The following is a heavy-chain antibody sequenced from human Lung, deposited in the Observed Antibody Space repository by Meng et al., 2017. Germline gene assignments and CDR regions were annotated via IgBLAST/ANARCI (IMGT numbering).Heavy chain of an antibody. Sequence: EVQLGESGGGLGKPGGSLRLSCAASGFTFSSYSMNWVRQAPGKGLEWVSSISSSSAYADSVKGRFTISRDNAKNSLYLQMNSLRAEDTAVYYCARGRVVVAATPSDYWGQGTLVTVSS. V-gene: IGHV3-21*01. CDR1: GFTFSSYS. J-gene: IGHJ4*02. CDR2: ISSSSA. D-gene: IGHD2-15*01. CDR3: ARGRVVVAATPSDY.